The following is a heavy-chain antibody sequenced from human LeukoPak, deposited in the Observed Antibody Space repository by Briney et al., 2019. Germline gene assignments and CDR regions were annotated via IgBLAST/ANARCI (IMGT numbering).Heavy chain of an antibody. D-gene: IGHD3-10*01. Sequence: ASVKVSCKASGYTFTGYYMHWVRQAPGQGLEWMGWINPNSGGTNYAQKFQGRVTMTRDTSISTAYMELSRLRSDDTAVYYCARDPVGRFGESSAYRGQGTLVTVSS. CDR1: GYTFTGYY. CDR3: ARDPVGRFGESSAY. V-gene: IGHV1-2*02. CDR2: INPNSGGT. J-gene: IGHJ4*02.